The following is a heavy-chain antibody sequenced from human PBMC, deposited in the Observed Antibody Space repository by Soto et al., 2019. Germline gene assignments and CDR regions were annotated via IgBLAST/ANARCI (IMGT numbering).Heavy chain of an antibody. CDR2: INPSGGST. CDR1: GYTFTSYY. V-gene: IGHV1-46*01. Sequence: GASVKVSCKASGYTFTSYYMHWVRQAPGQGLEWMGIINPSGGSTSYAQKFQGRVTMTRDTSTSTVYMELSSLRSEDTAVYYCARDSTYYYDSSGYYYYYFDYWGQGTLVTVSS. J-gene: IGHJ4*02. CDR3: ARDSTYYYDSSGYYYYYFDY. D-gene: IGHD3-22*01.